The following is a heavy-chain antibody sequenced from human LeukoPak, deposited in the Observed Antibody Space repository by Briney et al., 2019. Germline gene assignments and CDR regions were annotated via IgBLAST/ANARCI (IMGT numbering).Heavy chain of an antibody. CDR1: GVSVGTYY. V-gene: IGHV4-4*07. CDR2: IDASGST. J-gene: IGHJ4*02. Sequence: SETLSLTCTVSGVSVGTYYWTWIRQPAGKGMEWIGRIDASGSTTYNPSLNSRITMTVDTSRNQFSLNLNSLAVADTAVYFCARVADRFGYNYGIVEYFDYWGQGALVTVSS. D-gene: IGHD5-18*01. CDR3: ARVADRFGYNYGIVEYFDY.